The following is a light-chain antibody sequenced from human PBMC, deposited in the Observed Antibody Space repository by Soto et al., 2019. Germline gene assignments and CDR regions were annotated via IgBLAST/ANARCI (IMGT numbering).Light chain of an antibody. J-gene: IGKJ2*01. Sequence: DIVMTQSPDSLAVSLGERATINCKSSQSVLYSSNNKNYLAWYQQRPGQPPKLLIYWSSTRESGVPDRFSGSGSGTDFTLTFTSLQADDGAVYYSQQYQITPPTFGQRTKLEIK. V-gene: IGKV4-1*01. CDR2: WSS. CDR3: QQYQITPPT. CDR1: QSVLYSSNNKNY.